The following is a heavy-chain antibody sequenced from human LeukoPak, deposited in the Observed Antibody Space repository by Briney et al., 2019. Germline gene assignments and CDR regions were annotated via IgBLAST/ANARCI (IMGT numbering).Heavy chain of an antibody. D-gene: IGHD3-16*01. CDR3: ARFARFGDLQGGGYFDY. CDR1: GVTFSSSW. J-gene: IGHJ4*02. V-gene: IGHV3-23*01. CDR2: ISSSGGST. Sequence: PRGSLTLSCVASGVTFSSSWMSWVRQAPGKGLEWVSSISSSGGSTYYADSVKGRFTISRDSSKSTLYVHMDSLRAEDTAVYYCARFARFGDLQGGGYFDYWGQGTLVTVSS.